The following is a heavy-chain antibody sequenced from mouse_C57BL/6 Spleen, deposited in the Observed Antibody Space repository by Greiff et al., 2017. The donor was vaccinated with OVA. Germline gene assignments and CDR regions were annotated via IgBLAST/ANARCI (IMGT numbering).Heavy chain of an antibody. CDR1: GYTFTSYW. CDR2: IDPSDSYT. V-gene: IGHV1-69*01. D-gene: IGHD2-4*01. Sequence: QVQLQQPGAELVMPGASVKLSCKASGYTFTSYWMHWVKQRPGQGLEWIGEIDPSDSYTNYNQKFKGKSTLTVDKSSSTAYMQLSSLTSEDYGVYDYARGGDYDPFAYWGQGTLVTVSA. CDR3: ARGGDYDPFAY. J-gene: IGHJ3*01.